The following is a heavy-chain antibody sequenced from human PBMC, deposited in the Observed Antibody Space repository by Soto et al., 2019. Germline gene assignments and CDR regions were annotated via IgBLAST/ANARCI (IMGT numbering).Heavy chain of an antibody. CDR1: GYIFVNYG. Sequence: QVQLVQSGDEVKKPGASVKVSCKASGYIFVNYGIAWVRQAPGQGLEWMGWISPYTGNTHSATKVQGSLTMTTDTATSTAYMELGSLTSADTAVYYCVMVDNYVTPTPQDVWGQGTTVTVSS. V-gene: IGHV1-18*01. CDR2: ISPYTGNT. J-gene: IGHJ6*02. D-gene: IGHD3-16*01. CDR3: VMVDNYVTPTPQDV.